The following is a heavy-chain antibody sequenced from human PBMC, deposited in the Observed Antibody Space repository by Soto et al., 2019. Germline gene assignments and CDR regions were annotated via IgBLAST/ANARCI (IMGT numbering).Heavy chain of an antibody. D-gene: IGHD4-17*01. CDR2: IYYSGST. V-gene: IGHV4-39*01. CDR1: GGSISSSSYY. CDR3: ARRNYGEEGYFFDF. J-gene: IGHJ4*02. Sequence: SETLSLTCTVSGGSISSSSYYWGWIRQPPGKGLEWIGSIYYSGSTYYNPSLKSRVTISVDTSKNQFSLKLSSVTAADTAVYYCARRNYGEEGYFFDFWGQGLLVTVSS.